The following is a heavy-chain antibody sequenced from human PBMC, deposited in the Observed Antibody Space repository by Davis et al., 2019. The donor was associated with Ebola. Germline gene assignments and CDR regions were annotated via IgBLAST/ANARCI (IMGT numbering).Heavy chain of an antibody. Sequence: PSETLSLTCTVSGGSISSYYWSWIRQPPGKGLEWIGYIYYSGSTNYNPSLKSRVTISVDTSKNQFSLKLSSVTAADTAVYYCARLVLGGYSSSRYMVNDYWGQGTLVTVSS. CDR2: IYYSGST. CDR1: GGSISSYY. D-gene: IGHD6-13*01. J-gene: IGHJ4*02. V-gene: IGHV4-59*08. CDR3: ARLVLGGYSSSRYMVNDY.